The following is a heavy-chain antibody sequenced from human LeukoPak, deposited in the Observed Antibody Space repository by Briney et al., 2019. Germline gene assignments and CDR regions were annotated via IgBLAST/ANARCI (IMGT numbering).Heavy chain of an antibody. V-gene: IGHV3-33*01. Sequence: PGGSLRLSCAASGFTFSSYGMHWVRQAPAKGLEWVAVVSYDGNNKYHADSVRGRFTVSRDNSKNTLYLQMNSLRAEDTAVYHCARSSGITIFGVVHPFDPWGQGTLVTVSS. CDR3: ARSSGITIFGVVHPFDP. D-gene: IGHD3-3*01. CDR2: VSYDGNNK. J-gene: IGHJ5*02. CDR1: GFTFSSYG.